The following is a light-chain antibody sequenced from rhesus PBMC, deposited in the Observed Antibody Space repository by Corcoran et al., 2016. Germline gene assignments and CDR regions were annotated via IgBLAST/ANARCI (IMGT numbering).Light chain of an antibody. Sequence: DIVMTQTPLSLPITPGEPASISCRSSQSLLHSNGNTYLHWYLKKPGQSPQLLIYGGSTRASGVPDRFSGRWSGTDFTLKISKVEAEDVGVYYCVQAIAFPLTFGGGTKVEIK. CDR1: QSLLHSNGNTY. V-gene: IGKV2-72*01. J-gene: IGKJ4*01. CDR3: VQAIAFPLT. CDR2: GGS.